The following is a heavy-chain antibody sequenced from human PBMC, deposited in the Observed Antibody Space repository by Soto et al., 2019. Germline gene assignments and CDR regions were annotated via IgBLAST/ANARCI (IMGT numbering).Heavy chain of an antibody. CDR1: GFTFSSYG. CDR2: ISYDGSNK. V-gene: IGHV3-30*18. CDR3: AKGLWFGELPFDAFDI. D-gene: IGHD3-10*01. Sequence: QVQLVESGGGVVQPGRSLRLSCAASGFTFSSYGMHWVRHAPGKGLEWVAVISYDGSNKYYADSVKGRFTISRDNSKNTLYLQMNSLRAEDTAVYYCAKGLWFGELPFDAFDIWGQGTMVTVSS. J-gene: IGHJ3*02.